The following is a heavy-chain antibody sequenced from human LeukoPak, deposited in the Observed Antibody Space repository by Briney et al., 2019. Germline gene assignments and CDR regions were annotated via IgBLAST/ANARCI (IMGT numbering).Heavy chain of an antibody. CDR2: IIPIFGTA. CDR1: GYTFTSYD. J-gene: IGHJ3*02. Sequence: ASVKVSCKASGYTFTSYDINWVRQATGQGLEWMGGIIPIFGTANYAQKFQGRVTITTDESTSTAYMELSSLRSEDTAVYYCARDRAVTDAFDIWGQGTMVTVSS. CDR3: ARDRAVTDAFDI. D-gene: IGHD4-17*01. V-gene: IGHV1-69*05.